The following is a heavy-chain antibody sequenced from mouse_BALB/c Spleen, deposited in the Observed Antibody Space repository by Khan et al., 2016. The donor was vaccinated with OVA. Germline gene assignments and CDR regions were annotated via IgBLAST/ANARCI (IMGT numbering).Heavy chain of an antibody. J-gene: IGHJ2*01. CDR1: GYSITSGYG. CDR3: ARTARIKY. V-gene: IGHV3-2*02. Sequence: EVELVESGPGLVKPSQSLSLTCTVTGYSITSGYGWNLIRQFPGNKLEWMGYISYSGSTNYNPSLKSRISITRDTSKNQFFLQLNSVTTEDTATCYCARTARIKYWGQGTTLTVSS. D-gene: IGHD3-3*01. CDR2: ISYSGST.